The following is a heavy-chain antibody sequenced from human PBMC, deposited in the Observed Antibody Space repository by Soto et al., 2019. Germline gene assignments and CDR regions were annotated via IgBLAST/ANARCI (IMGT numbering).Heavy chain of an antibody. V-gene: IGHV3-66*01. J-gene: IGHJ4*02. CDR2: IYSGGST. Sequence: PGGSLRLSCAASGFTVSSNYMSWVRQAPGKGLEWVSVIYSGGSTYYADSVKGRFTISRDNSKNTLYLQMNSLRAEDTAVYYCASGSVTVTTDFDYWGQGTLVTVSS. D-gene: IGHD4-17*01. CDR3: ASGSVTVTTDFDY. CDR1: GFTVSSNY.